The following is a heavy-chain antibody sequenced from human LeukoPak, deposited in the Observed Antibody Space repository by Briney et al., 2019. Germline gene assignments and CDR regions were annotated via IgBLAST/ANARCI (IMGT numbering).Heavy chain of an antibody. J-gene: IGHJ4*02. CDR3: ARDYQGGYGDKTVDY. CDR2: INHSGST. CDR1: GGSFSGYY. D-gene: IGHD5-18*01. V-gene: IGHV4-34*01. Sequence: SETLSLTCAVYGGSFSGYYWSWIRQPPGKGLEWIGEINHSGSTNYNPSLKSRVTISVDTPKNQFSLKLSSVTAADTAVYYCARDYQGGYGDKTVDYWGQGTLVTVSS.